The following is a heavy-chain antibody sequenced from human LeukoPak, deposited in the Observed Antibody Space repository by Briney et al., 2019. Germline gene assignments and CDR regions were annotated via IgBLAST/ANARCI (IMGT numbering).Heavy chain of an antibody. CDR1: GFTFSSYG. CDR2: IWYDGTDK. Sequence: GRSLRLSCAASGFTFSSYGMHWVRQAPGKGLEWVAAIWYDGTDKKYADSVKGRFTISRDNSKNTLDLEMNSLRAEDTAVYYCARVKDCSGGSCLNNYFDYWGQGTLVAVSS. D-gene: IGHD2-15*01. V-gene: IGHV3-33*01. CDR3: ARVKDCSGGSCLNNYFDY. J-gene: IGHJ4*02.